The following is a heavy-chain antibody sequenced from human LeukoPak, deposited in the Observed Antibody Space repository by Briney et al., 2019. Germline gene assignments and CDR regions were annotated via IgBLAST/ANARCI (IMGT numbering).Heavy chain of an antibody. D-gene: IGHD6-19*01. Sequence: GGSLRLSCAASGFTFSSYEMNWVRQAPGRGLEWVSSISSSSSYIYYADSVKGRFTISRDNAKNSLYLQMNSLRAEDTAVYYCARGWYSSGWYNWFDPWGQGTLVTVSS. V-gene: IGHV3-21*01. CDR1: GFTFSSYE. J-gene: IGHJ5*02. CDR3: ARGWYSSGWYNWFDP. CDR2: ISSSSSYI.